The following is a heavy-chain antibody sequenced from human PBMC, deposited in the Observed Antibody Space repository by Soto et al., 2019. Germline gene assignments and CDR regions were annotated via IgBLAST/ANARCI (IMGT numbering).Heavy chain of an antibody. Sequence: PSETLSLTCTVSGGSMTNYYWSWIRQPPGKGLEWIGYTYYSGNTNYNPSLKSRFTISVDTSKNQFSLKLSSVTAADTAVYYCARDRRHNWFDPWGQGTLVTVSS. CDR2: TYYSGNT. J-gene: IGHJ5*02. V-gene: IGHV4-59*12. CDR1: GGSMTNYY. CDR3: ARDRRHNWFDP.